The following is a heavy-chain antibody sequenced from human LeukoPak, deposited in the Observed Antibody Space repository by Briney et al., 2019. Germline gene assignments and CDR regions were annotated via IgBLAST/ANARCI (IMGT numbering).Heavy chain of an antibody. J-gene: IGHJ4*02. CDR1: GFTFSTYS. D-gene: IGHD4-17*01. V-gene: IGHV3-15*01. CDR3: TRRDRNYGDLDS. CDR2: IRSKTDGGAA. Sequence: PGGSLRLSCAASGFTFSTYSMHWVRQAPGKGLEWVGRIRSKTDGGAAHYATPLRDRFTISRDDSRNTLYLQINSLRAEDTAVYYCTRRDRNYGDLDSWGLGTLVTVSS.